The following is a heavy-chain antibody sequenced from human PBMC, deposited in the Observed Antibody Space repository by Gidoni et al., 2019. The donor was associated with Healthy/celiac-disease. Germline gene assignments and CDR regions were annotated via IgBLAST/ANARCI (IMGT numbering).Heavy chain of an antibody. CDR1: GFTFSNYA. V-gene: IGHV3-23*04. D-gene: IGHD3-3*01. Sequence: EVQLVESGGGLVQPGGSLRLSCAASGFTFSNYALSWVRQAPGKGLAWVSAISGSGGSTYYADSVKGRFTISRDNSKNTLYLQMNSLRAEDTAVYYCAKGRVTIFGVVSPYYYYGMDVWGQGTTVTVSS. CDR2: ISGSGGST. J-gene: IGHJ6*02. CDR3: AKGRVTIFGVVSPYYYYGMDV.